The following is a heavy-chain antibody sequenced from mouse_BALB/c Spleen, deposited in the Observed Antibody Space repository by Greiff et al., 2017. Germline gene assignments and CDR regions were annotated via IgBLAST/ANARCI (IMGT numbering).Heavy chain of an antibody. CDR2: IYPGGGYT. CDR1: GYTFTNYW. J-gene: IGHJ4*01. Sequence: VQLQQSGAELVMPGTSVKISCKASGYTFTNYWLGWVKQRPGHGLEWIGDIYPGGGYTNYNEKFKGKATLTADTSSSTAYMQLSSLTSEDSAVYFCARDLLPMDYWGQGTSVTVSS. V-gene: IGHV1-63*02. CDR3: ARDLLPMDY. D-gene: IGHD2-1*01.